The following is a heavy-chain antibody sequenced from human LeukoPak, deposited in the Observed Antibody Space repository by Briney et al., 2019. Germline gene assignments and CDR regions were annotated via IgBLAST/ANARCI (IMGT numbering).Heavy chain of an antibody. CDR3: ARDSEGVTGTTSWFDP. Sequence: GGSLRLSCAASGFTFSNYGMSWVRQAPGKGLEWVSVTSGSGENSYYADSVKGRFTISRDNARNSLYLQMNSLRAEDTAVYYCARDSEGVTGTTSWFDPWGQGTLVTVSS. J-gene: IGHJ5*02. V-gene: IGHV3-23*01. D-gene: IGHD1-7*01. CDR1: GFTFSNYG. CDR2: TSGSGENS.